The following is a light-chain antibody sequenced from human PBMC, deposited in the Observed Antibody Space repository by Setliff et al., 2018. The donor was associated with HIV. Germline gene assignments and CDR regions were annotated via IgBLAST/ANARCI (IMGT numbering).Light chain of an antibody. CDR1: NIGSKS. Sequence: YELTQPPSVSVAPGKTARITCGGNNIGSKSVHWYQQKPGQAPVLVIYYDSDRPSGIPERFSGSNSGNTATLTISRVEAGDEADYYCHVWDSRSDHGVFGGGTK. CDR3: HVWDSRSDHGV. CDR2: YDS. V-gene: IGLV3-21*04. J-gene: IGLJ2*01.